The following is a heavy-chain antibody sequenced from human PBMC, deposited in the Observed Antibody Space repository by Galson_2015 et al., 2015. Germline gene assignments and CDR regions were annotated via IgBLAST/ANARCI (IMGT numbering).Heavy chain of an antibody. CDR3: ARGGVYYYDSSGYSPPGRYFDY. V-gene: IGHV5-51*01. CDR1: GYSFTSYW. CDR2: IYPGDSDT. J-gene: IGHJ4*02. D-gene: IGHD3-22*01. Sequence: QSGAEVKKPGESLKISCKGSGYSFTSYWIGWVRQMPGKGLEWMGIIYPGDSDTRYSPSFQGQVTISADKSISTAYLQWSSLKASDTAMYYCARGGVYYYDSSGYSPPGRYFDYWGQGTLVTVSS.